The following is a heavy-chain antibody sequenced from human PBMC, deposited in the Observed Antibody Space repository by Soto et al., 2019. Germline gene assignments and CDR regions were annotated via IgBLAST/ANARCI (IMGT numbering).Heavy chain of an antibody. J-gene: IGHJ4*02. CDR1: VFTFSRQA. V-gene: IGHV3-33*01. CDR3: ATGFLGLCTGGNCPLDY. Sequence: QVQLVESGGGVVQPERSLRLSCAASVFTFSRQAMHWVRQAPGRGLEWVAVIWYHGIDKYYADSVKGRFTISRDNSKNTVYLQMNSLRGEDTAVYYCATGFLGLCTGGNCPLDYWGQGTLVTVSS. D-gene: IGHD2-15*01. CDR2: IWYHGIDK.